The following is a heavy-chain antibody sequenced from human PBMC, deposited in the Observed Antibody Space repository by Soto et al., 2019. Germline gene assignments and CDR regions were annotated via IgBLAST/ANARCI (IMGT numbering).Heavy chain of an antibody. V-gene: IGHV3-30*18. CDR1: GFTFSSYG. J-gene: IGHJ3*02. CDR2: ISYDGSNK. D-gene: IGHD3-3*01. Sequence: GGSLRLSCAASGFTFSSYGMHWVRQAPGKGLEWVAVISYDGSNKYYADSVKGRFTISRDNSKNTLYLQMNSLRAEDTAVYYCAKADYAFDIWGQGTMVTVSS. CDR3: AKADYAFDI.